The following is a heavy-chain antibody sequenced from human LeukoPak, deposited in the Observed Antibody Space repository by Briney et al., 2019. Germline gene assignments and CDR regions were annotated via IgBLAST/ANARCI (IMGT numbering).Heavy chain of an antibody. V-gene: IGHV1-18*04. J-gene: IGHJ6*04. D-gene: IGHD4-17*01. CDR3: ARDLYGDDYYYYYGMDV. CDR1: GYTVSSYG. CDR2: ISAYNGNT. Sequence: GASVKLSCKASGYTVSSYGISCVRQSPGQGLEWMGWISAYNGNTNYAQKLQGRVTMTTDTSTSTAYMELRSLRSDDTAVYYCARDLYGDDYYYYYGMDVWGKGTTVTVSS.